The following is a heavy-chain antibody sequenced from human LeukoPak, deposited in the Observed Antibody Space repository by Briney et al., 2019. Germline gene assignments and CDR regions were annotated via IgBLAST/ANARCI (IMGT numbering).Heavy chain of an antibody. J-gene: IGHJ3*02. CDR3: ASGYCSSTSCYTDAFDI. V-gene: IGHV3-66*02. Sequence: PGGSLRLSCAASGFTVSSNYMSWVRQAPGKGLEWVSVIYSGGSTYYADYVKGRFTISRDNSKNTLYLQMNSLRAEDTAVYYCASGYCSSTSCYTDAFDIWGQGTMVTVSS. D-gene: IGHD2-2*02. CDR1: GFTVSSNY. CDR2: IYSGGST.